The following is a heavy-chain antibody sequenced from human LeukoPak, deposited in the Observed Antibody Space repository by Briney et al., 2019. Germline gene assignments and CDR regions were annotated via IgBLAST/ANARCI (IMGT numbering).Heavy chain of an antibody. D-gene: IGHD6-19*01. CDR1: GGSISGWY. Sequence: SETLSLACTVSGGSISGWYWSWIRQPPGKGLEWIGYIYGSGNTNYNPSLKSRVTMSIDTSKNQFSLKLTSVTAADTATYYCARETSLAGFASGLGFNYWGQGILVTVSS. CDR2: IYGSGNT. V-gene: IGHV4-59*01. CDR3: ARETSLAGFASGLGFNY. J-gene: IGHJ4*02.